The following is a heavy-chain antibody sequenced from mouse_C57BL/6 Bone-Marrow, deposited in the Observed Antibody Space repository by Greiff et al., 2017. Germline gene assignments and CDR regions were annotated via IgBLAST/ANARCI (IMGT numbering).Heavy chain of an antibody. CDR3: ASRLWLRPLDY. CDR2: INPSSGYT. Sequence: QVQLQQSGAELAKPGASVKLSCKASGYTFTSYWMHWVKQTPGQGLEWIGYINPSSGYTKYNQKFKVKATLTADKSNSTAYMQLSSLTYEDSAVYYCASRLWLRPLDYWGQGTTLTVSS. D-gene: IGHD2-2*01. V-gene: IGHV1-7*01. J-gene: IGHJ2*01. CDR1: GYTFTSYW.